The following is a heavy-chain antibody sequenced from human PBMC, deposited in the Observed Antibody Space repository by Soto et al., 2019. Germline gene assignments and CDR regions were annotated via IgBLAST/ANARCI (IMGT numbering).Heavy chain of an antibody. CDR1: DGSISSYY. Sequence: QVQLQESGPALVKPSETLSLTCTVSDGSISSYYWSWIRQPPGKGLEWIGYIYYSGSTNYNPSLTSRVXXPXDXXKNQCSLKLSSVTAADTAVYYCARSYSRSWYYFDYWGQRTLVTVSS. J-gene: IGHJ4*02. CDR3: ARSYSRSWYYFDY. CDR2: IYYSGST. D-gene: IGHD6-13*01. V-gene: IGHV4-59*01.